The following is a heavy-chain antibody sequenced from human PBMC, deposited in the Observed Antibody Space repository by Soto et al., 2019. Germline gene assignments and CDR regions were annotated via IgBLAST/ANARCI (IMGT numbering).Heavy chain of an antibody. CDR3: ARDLTYYDFWSGPHPPGWFDP. CDR1: GGTFSSYA. CDR2: IIPIFGTA. Sequence: QVQLVQSGAEVKKPGSSVKVSCKAAGGTFSSYAISWVRQAPGQGLECMGAIIPIFGTANYAQKFQGIVTITADESTSTAYLELSSLRSEDTAVYYCARDLTYYDFWSGPHPPGWFDPWGQGTLVTVSS. D-gene: IGHD3-3*01. J-gene: IGHJ5*02. V-gene: IGHV1-69*01.